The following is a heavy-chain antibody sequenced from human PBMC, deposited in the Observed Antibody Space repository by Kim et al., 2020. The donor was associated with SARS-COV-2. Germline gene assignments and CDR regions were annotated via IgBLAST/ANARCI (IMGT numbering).Heavy chain of an antibody. CDR3: VRVRKIVVAATLSDYYDMDV. V-gene: IGHV3-74*01. CDR2: INSDGSST. Sequence: GGSLRLSCAVSGFTFSSWMHWVRQAPGKGLVWVSGINSDGSSTSYADSVKGRFTISRDNAENTLYLQMNSLRVEDTAVYYCVRVRKIVVAATLSDYYDMDVWGQGTTVTVSS. D-gene: IGHD6-19*01. J-gene: IGHJ6*02. CDR1: GFTFSSW.